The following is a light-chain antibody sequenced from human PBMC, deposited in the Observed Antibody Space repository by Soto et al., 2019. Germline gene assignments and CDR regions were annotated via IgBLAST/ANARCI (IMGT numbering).Light chain of an antibody. J-gene: IGLJ2*01. CDR2: SNT. CDR3: AAWDDSLGGVV. Sequence: QSALTQPPSASGAPGQRVTISCSGSSSNIGRNAVNWYHQLPGTAPKVFIYSNTERPSGVPDRFSGSKSATSASLAISGLRSEDEGDYYFAAWDDSLGGVVFGGGTKVTVL. CDR1: SSNIGRNA. V-gene: IGLV1-44*01.